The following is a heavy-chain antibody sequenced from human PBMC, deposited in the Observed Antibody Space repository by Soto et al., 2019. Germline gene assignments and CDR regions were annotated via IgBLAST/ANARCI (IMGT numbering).Heavy chain of an antibody. Sequence: EVQLVESGGGLVQPGGSVKLSCAASGFTFSGSALHWVRQASGQWLEWVGRIRSKPNSYATLYAASVKGRFTISRDDSKHTVYLQMNSLKTEDTAVYYCTRSPADDILTGYYLRYWGQGTLVTVS. CDR3: TRSPADDILTGYYLRY. CDR1: GFTFSGSA. V-gene: IGHV3-73*02. J-gene: IGHJ4*02. CDR2: IRSKPNSYAT. D-gene: IGHD3-9*01.